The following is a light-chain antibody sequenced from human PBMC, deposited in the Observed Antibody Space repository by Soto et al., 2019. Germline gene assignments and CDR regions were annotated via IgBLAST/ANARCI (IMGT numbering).Light chain of an antibody. Sequence: EIVLTQSPGTLSLSPGERATLSCRASQSVSSAYLAWYQQIPGQAPRLLIYGASSRATGIPDRFSGSGSGTDFTLTISGLEPEGFAVYYFQQSGSSFYPFGQGTKLEIK. CDR1: QSVSSAY. CDR3: QQSGSSFYP. CDR2: GAS. V-gene: IGKV3-20*01. J-gene: IGKJ2*01.